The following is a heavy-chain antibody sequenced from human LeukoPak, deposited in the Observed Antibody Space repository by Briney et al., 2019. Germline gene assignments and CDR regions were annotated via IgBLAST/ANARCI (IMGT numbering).Heavy chain of an antibody. V-gene: IGHV3-53*01. CDR1: GFTFSTYA. CDR2: LYSGGST. CDR3: AGRYCSSVRCYDGLGI. Sequence: GGSLRLSCAASGFTFSTYAMSWVRQAPGKGLEWVSVLYSGGSTYYADSVKGRFTISRDNSKNTLYLQMNSLRAEDTAVYYCAGRYCSSVRCYDGLGIWGQGTLVTVSS. J-gene: IGHJ4*02. D-gene: IGHD2-2*01.